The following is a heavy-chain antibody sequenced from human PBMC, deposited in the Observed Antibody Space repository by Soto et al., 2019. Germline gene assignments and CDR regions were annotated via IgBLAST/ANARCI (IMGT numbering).Heavy chain of an antibody. CDR3: AKVDKARAPPPPDHFYYGMDV. Sequence: QVQLVESGGGVVQPGRSLRLSCAASGFIFSSYGINWVRQAPGKGLEWVAVISYDGSNKYYAESVKGRFTISRNNSKNPHYLKKNTPRSEDRALYYCAKVDKARAPPPPDHFYYGMDVWGQGTTVTVS. V-gene: IGHV3-30*18. D-gene: IGHD5-18*01. CDR1: GFIFSSYG. CDR2: ISYDGSNK. J-gene: IGHJ6*02.